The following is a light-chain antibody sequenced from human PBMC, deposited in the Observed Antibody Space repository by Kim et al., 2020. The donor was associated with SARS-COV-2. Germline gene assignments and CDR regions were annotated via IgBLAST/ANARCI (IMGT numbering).Light chain of an antibody. CDR3: SSYAGGASLV. J-gene: IGLJ3*02. V-gene: IGLV2-23*02. CDR1: SRYIGSFTL. Sequence: GHSFTISCTGSSRYIGSFTLVSWYQPLPHKAPQLIIFEVFRRPSGISDRFSGSKSGNTASLTISGLQPEDEAHYFCSSYAGGASLVFGGGTQLTVL. CDR2: EVF.